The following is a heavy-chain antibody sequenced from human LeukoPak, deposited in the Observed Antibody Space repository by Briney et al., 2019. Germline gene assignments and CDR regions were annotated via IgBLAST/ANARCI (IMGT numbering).Heavy chain of an antibody. CDR2: INHSRST. J-gene: IGHJ4*02. Sequence: PSETLSLTCAVYGGSFSGYYWSWIRQPPGKGLEWIGEINHSRSTNYDPSLKSRVTISVDTSKNQFSLKLSSVTAADTAVYYCARDGVGATMFDYWGQGTLVTVSS. CDR1: GGSFSGYY. V-gene: IGHV4-34*01. CDR3: ARDGVGATMFDY. D-gene: IGHD1-26*01.